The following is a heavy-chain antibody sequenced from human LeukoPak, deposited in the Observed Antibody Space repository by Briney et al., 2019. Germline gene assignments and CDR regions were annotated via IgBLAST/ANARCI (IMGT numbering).Heavy chain of an antibody. D-gene: IGHD3-10*01. Sequence: ASVKVSCKASGYTFTSYDINWVRQATGQGLEWMGWVNPNSGNTGYAQKFQGRVTMTRNTSISTAYMELSSLRSEDTAVYYCARSITMVRGSYYYYYGMDVWGQGTTVTVSS. V-gene: IGHV1-8*01. J-gene: IGHJ6*02. CDR2: VNPNSGNT. CDR3: ARSITMVRGSYYYYYGMDV. CDR1: GYTFTSYD.